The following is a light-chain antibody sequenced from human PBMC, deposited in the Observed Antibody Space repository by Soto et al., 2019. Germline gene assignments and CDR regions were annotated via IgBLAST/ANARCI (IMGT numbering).Light chain of an antibody. V-gene: IGLV1-44*01. CDR2: FND. CDR1: RSNIGSNL. CDR3: ASWDDSLEGVL. Sequence: QSVLTQPPSASGTPGQRVSISCSGGRSNIGSNLVSWYQQLPGTAPKLLLYFNDQRPSGVPDRFSGSKSGTSASLAVSELQSEDEADYFCASWDDSLEGVLFGGGTQLTVL. J-gene: IGLJ3*02.